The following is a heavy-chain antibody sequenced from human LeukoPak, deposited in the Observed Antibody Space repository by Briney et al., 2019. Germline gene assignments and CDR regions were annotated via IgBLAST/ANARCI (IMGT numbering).Heavy chain of an antibody. CDR2: VNPNSGGT. V-gene: IGHV1-2*02. D-gene: IGHD2-2*01. CDR1: GYTFTGYY. J-gene: IGHJ3*02. Sequence: ASVKVSCKASGYTFTGYYMHWVRQAPGQGLEWMGWVNPNSGGTNYAQKFQGRVTMTRDTSISTAYMELSRLRSDDTAVYYCARIRRNCSSTSCYYRTAFDIWGQGTMVTVSS. CDR3: ARIRRNCSSTSCYYRTAFDI.